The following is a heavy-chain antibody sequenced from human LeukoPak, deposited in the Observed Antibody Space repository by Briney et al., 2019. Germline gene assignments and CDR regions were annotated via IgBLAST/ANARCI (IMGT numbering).Heavy chain of an antibody. CDR3: ARYGSGSSYDY. D-gene: IGHD3-10*01. V-gene: IGHV3-7*03. CDR2: IKQDGSEK. J-gene: IGHJ4*02. Sequence: GGSLRLSCAASGFTFSSYWMSWVRQAPGKGLEWVANIKQDGSEKYYVDSVKGRFTISIDNAKNSLYLQMSSLRAEDTAVYYCARYGSGSSYDYWGQGTLVTVSS. CDR1: GFTFSSYW.